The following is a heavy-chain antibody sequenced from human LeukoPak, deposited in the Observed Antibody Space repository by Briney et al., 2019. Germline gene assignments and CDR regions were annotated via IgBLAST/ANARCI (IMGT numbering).Heavy chain of an antibody. CDR3: ARARLGESFGMDV. D-gene: IGHD3-10*01. J-gene: IGHJ6*02. V-gene: IGHV4-59*08. Sequence: SETLSLTCTVSGGSISSYYWSWIRQPPGKGLEWIGYIYYSGSTNYNPSLKSRVTISVDTSKNQFSLKLSSVTAADTAVYYCARARLGESFGMDVWGQGTTVTVSS. CDR1: GGSISSYY. CDR2: IYYSGST.